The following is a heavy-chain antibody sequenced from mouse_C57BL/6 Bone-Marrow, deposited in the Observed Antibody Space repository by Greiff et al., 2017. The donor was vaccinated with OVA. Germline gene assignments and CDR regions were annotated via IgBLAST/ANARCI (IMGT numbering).Heavy chain of an antibody. CDR3: TSDSSGYGYYFDD. CDR1: GFNIKDDY. J-gene: IGHJ2*01. CDR2: IDPENGDT. V-gene: IGHV14-4*01. Sequence: EVQLQQSGAELVRPGASVKLSCTASGFNIKDDYMHWVKQRPEKGLEWIGWIDPENGDTEYASKFQGKATITADTSSNTAYRQLSSLTSEDTAVYYCTSDSSGYGYYFDDWGQGTTLTVSS. D-gene: IGHD3-2*02.